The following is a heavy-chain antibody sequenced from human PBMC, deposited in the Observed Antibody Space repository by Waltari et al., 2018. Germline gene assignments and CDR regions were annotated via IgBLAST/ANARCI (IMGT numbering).Heavy chain of an antibody. CDR3: ARNQGRIAALFDY. CDR2: IIPIFGTA. Sequence: QVQLVQSGAEVKKPGSSLTVSCKASGGTFRSYATSWVRQAPGQGLEWMEGIIPIFGTANYAQKFQGRVTITADESTSTAYMELSSLRSEDTAVYYCARNQGRIAALFDYWGQGTLVTVSS. CDR1: GGTFRSYA. D-gene: IGHD6-13*01. J-gene: IGHJ4*02. V-gene: IGHV1-69*12.